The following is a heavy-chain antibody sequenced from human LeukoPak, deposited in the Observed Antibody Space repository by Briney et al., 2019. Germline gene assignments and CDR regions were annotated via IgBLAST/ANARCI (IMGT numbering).Heavy chain of an antibody. J-gene: IGHJ3*02. Sequence: SETLSLTCTVSGGSISTYYWSWIRQPPGKGLEWIGYIYYTGSTNYNPSLKSRVTMSVDTSKIQFSLKLSSVTAADTAVYYCARRVARTGIYAFDIWGQGTMVTVSS. D-gene: IGHD1-1*01. CDR1: GGSISTYY. V-gene: IGHV4-59*01. CDR3: ARRVARTGIYAFDI. CDR2: IYYTGST.